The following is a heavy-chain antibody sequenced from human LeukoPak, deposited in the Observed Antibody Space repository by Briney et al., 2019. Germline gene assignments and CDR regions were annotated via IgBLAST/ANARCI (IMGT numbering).Heavy chain of an antibody. J-gene: IGHJ4*02. CDR2: IYSGGST. Sequence: PGGSLRLSCAASGFTVSSNYMSWVRQAPGKGLEWVSVIYSGGSTYYADSVKGRFTISRDNSKNTLYLQMNSLRDEDAAVYYCARDLGYHASGSYYVDYWGQGTLVTVSS. CDR1: GFTVSSNY. V-gene: IGHV3-53*01. CDR3: ARDLGYHASGSYYVDY. D-gene: IGHD3-10*01.